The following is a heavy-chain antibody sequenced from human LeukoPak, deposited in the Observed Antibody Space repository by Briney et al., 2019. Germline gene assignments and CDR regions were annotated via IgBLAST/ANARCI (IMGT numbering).Heavy chain of an antibody. V-gene: IGHV3-48*03. D-gene: IGHD2-15*01. Sequence: PAGGSLRLSCATSGFIFSTYEMNRVRQAPGKGLEWVARISRSGTALYYADSVKGRFTISRDNARNSLDLQMNSLRAEDTAVYYCAKWSELPYFDYWGQGAPVTVSS. CDR2: ISRSGTAL. CDR1: GFIFSTYE. CDR3: AKWSELPYFDY. J-gene: IGHJ4*02.